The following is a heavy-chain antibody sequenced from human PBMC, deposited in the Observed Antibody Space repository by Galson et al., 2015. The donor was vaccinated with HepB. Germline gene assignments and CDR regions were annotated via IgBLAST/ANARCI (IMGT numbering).Heavy chain of an antibody. V-gene: IGHV3-13*04. J-gene: IGHJ6*02. CDR2: IGTAGDT. Sequence: SLRLSCAASGFTFSSYDMHWVRQAPGKGLEWVSAIGTAGDTYYPGSVKGRFTISRENAKNSLYLQMNSLRAGDTAGYYCARGDYDNLTMDVWGQGTKVIVSS. CDR1: GFTFSSYD. D-gene: IGHD3-9*01. CDR3: ARGDYDNLTMDV.